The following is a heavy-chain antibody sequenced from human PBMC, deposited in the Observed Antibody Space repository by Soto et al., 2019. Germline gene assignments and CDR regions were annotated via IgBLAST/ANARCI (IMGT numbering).Heavy chain of an antibody. J-gene: IGHJ4*02. CDR2: VSGGGETT. D-gene: IGHD2-2*01. CDR3: AKEADIVIGPVAGPVAFSFDL. CDR1: GFTFRSYG. V-gene: IGHV3-30*18. Sequence: QVNLVESGGGVVQPGRSLRLSCAGSGFTFRSYGLHWVRQSPGKGLEWVAVVSGGGETTYYADSVKGRSTISRDNSKNMMYMQMDRLRPEDTAVYYCAKEADIVIGPVAGPVAFSFDLWGQGTLVTVSS.